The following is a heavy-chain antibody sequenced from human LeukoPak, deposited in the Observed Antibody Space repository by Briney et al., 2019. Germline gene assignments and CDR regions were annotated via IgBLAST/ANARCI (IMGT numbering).Heavy chain of an antibody. CDR2: IYTSGNT. V-gene: IGHV4-4*09. Sequence: SETLSLTCTVPAGSISSHYWSWIRQPPRRGLEWIGYIYTSGNTNTNPSLKRRVTISVVASKKQLSLDLGSLTAADTAVYYCARRALRIGDFDYWGQGILVTVSS. CDR3: ARRALRIGDFDY. CDR1: AGSISSHY. D-gene: IGHD2/OR15-2a*01. J-gene: IGHJ4*02.